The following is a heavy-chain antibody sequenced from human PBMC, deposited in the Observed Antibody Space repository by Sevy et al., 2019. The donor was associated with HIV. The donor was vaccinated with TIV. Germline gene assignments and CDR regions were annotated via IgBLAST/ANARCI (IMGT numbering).Heavy chain of an antibody. CDR1: GYNFY. Sequence: ASVKVSCKASGYNFYIHWVRQAPGQGLEWMGRVTPNSGATSYAQKFQDRVAMTMDTSINKAYMELSGLKSDDTAIYYCAGQSLGWYNWFDPWGQGTLVTVSS. CDR2: VTPNSGAT. V-gene: IGHV1-2*06. CDR3: AGQSLGWYNWFDP. J-gene: IGHJ5*02. D-gene: IGHD6-19*01.